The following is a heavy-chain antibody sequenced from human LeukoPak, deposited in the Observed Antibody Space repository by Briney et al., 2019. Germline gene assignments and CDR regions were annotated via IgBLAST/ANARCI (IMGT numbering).Heavy chain of an antibody. V-gene: IGHV3-30*18. Sequence: PGGSLRLSCAASGFTFSSYGMHWVRRAPGKGLEWVAVISYDESNKYFADSVKGRFTISRDNPKNTLYLQMNSLRPEDTAVYYCAKSTTVTTQQRGYFDYWGQGTLVTVSS. D-gene: IGHD4-11*01. CDR3: AKSTTVTTQQRGYFDY. J-gene: IGHJ4*02. CDR1: GFTFSSYG. CDR2: ISYDESNK.